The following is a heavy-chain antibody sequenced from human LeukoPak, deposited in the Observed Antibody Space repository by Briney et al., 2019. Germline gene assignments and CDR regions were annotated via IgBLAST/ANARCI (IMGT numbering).Heavy chain of an antibody. Sequence: KPSETLSLTCAVYGGSFSGYYWSWIRQPPGKGPEWIGEINHSGSTNYNPSLKSRVTISVDTSKNQFSLKLSSVTAADTAVYYCARRGSSWSKFGYWGQGTLVTVSS. D-gene: IGHD6-13*01. J-gene: IGHJ4*02. V-gene: IGHV4-34*01. CDR1: GGSFSGYY. CDR2: INHSGST. CDR3: ARRGSSWSKFGY.